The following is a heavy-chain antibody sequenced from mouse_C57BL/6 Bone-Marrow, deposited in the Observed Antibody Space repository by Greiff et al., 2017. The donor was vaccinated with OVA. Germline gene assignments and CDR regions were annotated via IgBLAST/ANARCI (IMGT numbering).Heavy chain of an antibody. CDR1: GYTFTDYE. V-gene: IGHV1-15*01. CDR2: IDPETGGT. J-gene: IGHJ1*03. CDR3: TRSWDGLYWYFDV. D-gene: IGHD4-1*01. Sequence: VQLVESGAELVRPGASVTLSCKASGYTFTDYEMHWVKQTPVHGLEWIGAIDPETGGTAYNQRFKGKAILTADKSSSTAYMELRSLTSEDSAVYYCTRSWDGLYWYFDVWGTGTTVTVSS.